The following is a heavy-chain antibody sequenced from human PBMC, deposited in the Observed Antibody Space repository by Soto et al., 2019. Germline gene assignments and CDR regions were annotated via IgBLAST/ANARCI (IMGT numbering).Heavy chain of an antibody. CDR2: IYYSAST. V-gene: IGHV4-59*08. D-gene: IGHD2-21*02. J-gene: IGHJ4*02. CDR1: GGSISPDY. Sequence: SETLPVTCTVSGGSISPDYWRWIRQPPGKGLEWIGYIYYSASTNYSPSLKSRVTISVDTSKNQFSLNLSSVTAADTAVYYCARHLPYCGGDCYSLDYWGQGTLVTVS. CDR3: ARHLPYCGGDCYSLDY.